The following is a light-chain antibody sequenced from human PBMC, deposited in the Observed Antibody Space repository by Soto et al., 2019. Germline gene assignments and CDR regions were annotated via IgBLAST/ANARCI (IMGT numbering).Light chain of an antibody. J-gene: IGKJ1*01. CDR3: QQYHNWPPWT. Sequence: EIVMTQSPATLSVSPGERATLSCRASQSVSSNLAWYQQKPGQAPRLLIYGASTRATGIPARFSGSGSGTEFTLTFSCLQSEDFAVYYCQQYHNWPPWTFGQGTTVEIK. CDR1: QSVSSN. CDR2: GAS. V-gene: IGKV3-15*01.